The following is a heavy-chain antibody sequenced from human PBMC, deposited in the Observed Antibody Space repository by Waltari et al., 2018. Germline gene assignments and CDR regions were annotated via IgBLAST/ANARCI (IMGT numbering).Heavy chain of an antibody. J-gene: IGHJ4*02. CDR1: GLTFSPNV. CDR2: ISSTSRYR. Sequence: DGQLVESGGGLVEPGGSLRLSCAASGLTFSPNVFNWVRQAPGKGLEWVASISSTSRYRYFAGSVKGRLSISRDNAKSSLSLQMNDLRAEDTDVYYCARGIGRGVICYFDVWGQGTLVTVSS. CDR3: ARGIGRGVICYFDV. V-gene: IGHV3-21*01. D-gene: IGHD2-8*02.